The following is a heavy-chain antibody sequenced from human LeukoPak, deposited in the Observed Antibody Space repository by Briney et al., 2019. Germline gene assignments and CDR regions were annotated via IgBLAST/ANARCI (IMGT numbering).Heavy chain of an antibody. J-gene: IGHJ4*02. CDR3: ARVGRWLQFRHYDY. D-gene: IGHD5-24*01. V-gene: IGHV4-34*01. Sequence: GSLRLSCAASGFTFSNAWMSWARQAPGKGLEWIGEINHSGSTNYNPSLKSRVTISVDTSKNQFSLKLSSVTAADTAVYYCARVGRWLQFRHYDYWGQGTLVTVSS. CDR2: INHSGST. CDR1: GFTFSNAW.